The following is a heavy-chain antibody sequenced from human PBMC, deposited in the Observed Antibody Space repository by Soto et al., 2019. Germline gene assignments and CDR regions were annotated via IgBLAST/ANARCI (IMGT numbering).Heavy chain of an antibody. Sequence: SETLALSGTVSGRSILSGGYYWSWIRQHPGKGLEWIGYIYYSGSTYYNPSLKSRVTISVDTSKNQFSLKLSSVTAADTAVYYCARGPDYSYSWGQGTLVTVS. CDR3: ARGPDYSYS. V-gene: IGHV4-31*03. CDR1: GRSILSGGYY. CDR2: IYYSGST. J-gene: IGHJ4*02.